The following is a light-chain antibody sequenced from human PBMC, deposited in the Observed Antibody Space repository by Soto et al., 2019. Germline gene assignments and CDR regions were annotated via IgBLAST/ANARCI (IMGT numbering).Light chain of an antibody. V-gene: IGKV3-11*01. CDR1: QSVSSY. CDR2: DVS. Sequence: ILLAQSPPSLSLFPGEGLTLSCRASQSVSSYLAWYQQKPGQAPRILIYDVSTRDTGIPARFSGSGSRTDFILTISRLEPEDFSVYYCQQRSNSPITFGQGTRLEI. J-gene: IGKJ5*01. CDR3: QQRSNSPIT.